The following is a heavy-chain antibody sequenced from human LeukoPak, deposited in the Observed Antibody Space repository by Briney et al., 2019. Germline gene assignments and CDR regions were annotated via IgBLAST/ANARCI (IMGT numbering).Heavy chain of an antibody. V-gene: IGHV1-2*06. D-gene: IGHD6-6*01. J-gene: IGHJ4*02. CDR3: ARVQGSSSPPFDY. Sequence: ASVKVSCKASGYTFTGYYMHWVRQAPGQGLEWMGRINPNSGGTNYAQKFQGRVTMTRHTSISTAYMGLSRLRSDDTAVYYCARVQGSSSPPFDYWGQGTLVTVSS. CDR2: INPNSGGT. CDR1: GYTFTGYY.